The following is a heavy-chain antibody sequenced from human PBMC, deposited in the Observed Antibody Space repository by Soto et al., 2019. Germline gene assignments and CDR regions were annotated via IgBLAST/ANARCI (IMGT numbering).Heavy chain of an antibody. CDR3: AGTVEIPYYHGMDV. CDR2: IIPIFGSP. CDR1: GGTLRSHA. D-gene: IGHD4-4*01. J-gene: IGHJ6*02. V-gene: IGHV1-69*01. Sequence: QVQLVQSGAEVKKPGSSVRVSCKASGGTLRSHAINWVRQAPGQGLEWMGGIIPIFGSPNYAQKFQGRVTITADESSITAYMELSSLRSEETAVYYGAGTVEIPYYHGMDVWGQGTTVTVSS.